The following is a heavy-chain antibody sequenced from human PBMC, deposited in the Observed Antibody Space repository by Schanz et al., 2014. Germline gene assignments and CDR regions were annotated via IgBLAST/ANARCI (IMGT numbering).Heavy chain of an antibody. D-gene: IGHD4-17*01. J-gene: IGHJ4*02. V-gene: IGHV3-33*01. CDR2: IWYDSSNK. Sequence: QVQLVESGGGVVQPGGSLRLSCAASGFTFSSYGMHWVRQAPGKGLELVAIIWYDSSNKYYADSVKGRFTTSRDNSKNTLSLQTTSHRAEDDAVYYCGRYGDFDYWGQGTLVTVSS. CDR1: GFTFSSYG. CDR3: GRYGDFDY.